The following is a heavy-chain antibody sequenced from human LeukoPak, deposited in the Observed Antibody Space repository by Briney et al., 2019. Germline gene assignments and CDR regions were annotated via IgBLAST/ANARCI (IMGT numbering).Heavy chain of an antibody. V-gene: IGHV3-23*01. CDR3: ARELNPPFAS. CDR2: ISGSGVTT. D-gene: IGHD3-16*01. CDR1: GFTFSSYA. Sequence: GGSLRLSCAASGFTFSSYAMSWIRQAPGKGLEWVSGISGSGVTTYYVDSAKGRFTISRDNPKNTLYLQMHSLRAEDTAIYYCARELNPPFASWGQGTLVTVSS. J-gene: IGHJ4*02.